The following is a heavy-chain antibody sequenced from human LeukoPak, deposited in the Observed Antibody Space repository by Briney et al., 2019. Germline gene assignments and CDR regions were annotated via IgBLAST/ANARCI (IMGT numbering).Heavy chain of an antibody. D-gene: IGHD6-13*01. V-gene: IGHV3-23*01. CDR3: AKEMAAGGADAFDI. J-gene: IGHJ3*02. CDR1: SFSFSSYA. Sequence: PGGSLRLSCAASSFSFSSYAMSWVRQAPGQGLEWVSTINDSGGTTYYADSVKGRFTISRDNSKNTLYMQMNSLRAEDMALYYCAKEMAAGGADAFDIWGQGTMVTVSS. CDR2: INDSGGTT.